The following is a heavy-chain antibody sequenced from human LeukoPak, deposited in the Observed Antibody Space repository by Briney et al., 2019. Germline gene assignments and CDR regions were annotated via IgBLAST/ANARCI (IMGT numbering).Heavy chain of an antibody. V-gene: IGHV4-59*01. CDR2: IYYSGST. CDR1: GGSISSYY. J-gene: IGHJ6*02. Sequence: SETLSLTCTVSGGSISSYYWSWIRQPPGKGLEWIGYIYYSGSTNYNPSLKSRVTMSVDTSKNQFSLKLSSVTAADTAVYYCARDKSSGYYYYYGMDVWGQGTTVTVSS. CDR3: ARDKSSGYYYYYGMDV. D-gene: IGHD3-22*01.